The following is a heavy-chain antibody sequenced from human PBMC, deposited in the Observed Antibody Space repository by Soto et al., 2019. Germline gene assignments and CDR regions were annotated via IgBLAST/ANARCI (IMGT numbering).Heavy chain of an antibody. V-gene: IGHV4-59*08. CDR2: IYYSGST. D-gene: IGHD2-21*01. J-gene: IGHJ2*01. CDR1: GGSISSYY. CDR3: AIHSDFIRGYFDL. Sequence: QVQLQESGPGLVKPSETLSLTCTVSGGSISSYYWSWIRQPPGKGLEWIGYIYYSGSTNYNPSLKSRVTISVDTCKNQFSLKLSSVTAADTAVYYCAIHSDFIRGYFDLWGRGTLVTVSS.